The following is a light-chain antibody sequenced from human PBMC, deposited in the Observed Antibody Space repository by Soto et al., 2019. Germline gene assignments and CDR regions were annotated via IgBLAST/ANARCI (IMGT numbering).Light chain of an antibody. J-gene: IGKJ4*01. V-gene: IGKV1-27*01. CDR3: QKYDGAPLT. CDR2: AAS. Sequence: DIQMTQSPSSLSASVGDRGTITCRAGQGINMYLAWYQQKPGKVPKLLISAASTLPSGVPSRFSGSGSGTDFTLTISRLQPEDVATYYCQKYDGAPLTFGGGTKLEI. CDR1: QGINMY.